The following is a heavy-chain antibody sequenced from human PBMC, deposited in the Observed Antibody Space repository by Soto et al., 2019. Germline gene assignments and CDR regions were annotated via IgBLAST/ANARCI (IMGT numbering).Heavy chain of an antibody. V-gene: IGHV3-73*01. CDR2: IRSKANNYAT. D-gene: IGHD6-19*01. CDR1: GFSFSGYA. J-gene: IGHJ2*01. CDR3: TSPRIAVAGMFWYFDL. Sequence: EVQLVKSGGGLVQPGGSLKLSCAASGFSFSGYAMHWVRQASGKGLEWIGRIRSKANNYATAYTASVRGRFTISRDDSKNMAYLEMNDLKTEDTAVYFCTSPRIAVAGMFWYFDLWGRGTLVTVSS.